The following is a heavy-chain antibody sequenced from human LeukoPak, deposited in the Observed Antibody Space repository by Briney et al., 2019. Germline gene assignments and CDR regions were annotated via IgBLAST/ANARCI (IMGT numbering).Heavy chain of an antibody. Sequence: PGGSLRLSCTVSGFTVSSNSMSWVRQAPGKGLEWVSFIYSDNTHYSDSVKGRSTISRDNSKNTLYLQVNSLRAEDTAVYYCARRAGAYSHPYDYWGQGTLVTVSS. J-gene: IGHJ4*02. CDR2: IYSDNT. CDR3: ARRAGAYSHPYDY. D-gene: IGHD4-17*01. V-gene: IGHV3-53*01. CDR1: GFTVSSNS.